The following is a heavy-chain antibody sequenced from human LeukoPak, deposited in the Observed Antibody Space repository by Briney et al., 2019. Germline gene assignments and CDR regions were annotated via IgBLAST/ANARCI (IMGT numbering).Heavy chain of an antibody. CDR2: ISAYNGNT. D-gene: IGHD3-9*01. CDR1: GYTFTNYG. CDR3: ARSKGDILTADFDY. Sequence: ASVKVSCKASGYTFTNYGISWVRQAPGQGLEWMGWISAYNGNTNYAQKLQGRVTMTTDTSTSTAYMELRSLRSDDTAVYYCARSKGDILTADFDYWGQGTLVTVSS. V-gene: IGHV1-18*01. J-gene: IGHJ4*02.